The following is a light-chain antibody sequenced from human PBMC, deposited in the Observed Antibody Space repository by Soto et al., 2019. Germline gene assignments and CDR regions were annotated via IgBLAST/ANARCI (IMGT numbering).Light chain of an antibody. J-gene: IGKJ1*01. Sequence: AIQMTQSPSSLSASVGDRVTITCRASQGIRNDLGWYQQKPGKAPKLLIYAASSVHSGVPSRFSGSGSGTDFTLTISSLQPEDFATYYCQHDSDYPTFGQGTKVDIK. CDR3: QHDSDYPT. CDR2: AAS. CDR1: QGIRND. V-gene: IGKV1-6*01.